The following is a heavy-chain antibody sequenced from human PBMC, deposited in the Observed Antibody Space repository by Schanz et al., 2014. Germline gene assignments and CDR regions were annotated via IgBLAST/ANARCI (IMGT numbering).Heavy chain of an antibody. CDR3: AMGGYQLHH. D-gene: IGHD1-7*01. V-gene: IGHV3-48*04. Sequence: EVQLLESGGGLVQPGGSLRLSCAASGFTFSIYGMSWVRQAPGKGLEWVSYISSSSSTIYYADSVKGRFTISRDNAENTLYLQMNSLRVEDTAVYYCAMGGYQLHHWGQGTLVTVSS. CDR1: GFTFSIYG. CDR2: ISSSSSTI. J-gene: IGHJ4*02.